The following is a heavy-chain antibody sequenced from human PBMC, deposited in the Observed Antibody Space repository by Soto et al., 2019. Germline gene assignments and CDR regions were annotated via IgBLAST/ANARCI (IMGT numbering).Heavy chain of an antibody. CDR2: ISYDGSNK. CDR3: AKDGAYYDFWSGSHGYYYYGMDV. D-gene: IGHD3-3*01. J-gene: IGHJ6*02. Sequence: GGSLRLSCAASGFTFSSYGMHWVRQAPGKGLEWVAVISYDGSNKYYADSVKGRFTISRDNSKNTLYLQMNSLRAEDTAVYYCAKDGAYYDFWSGSHGYYYYGMDVWGQGTTVTVS. V-gene: IGHV3-30*18. CDR1: GFTFSSYG.